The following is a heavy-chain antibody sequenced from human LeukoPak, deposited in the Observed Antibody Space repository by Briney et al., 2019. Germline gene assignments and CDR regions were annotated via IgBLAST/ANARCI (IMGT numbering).Heavy chain of an antibody. D-gene: IGHD3-3*01. CDR3: ARGGRFLEWLLYPHYYYMDV. V-gene: IGHV3-74*01. CDR2: INSDGSST. Sequence: PGGSLRLSCAASGFTFSSYAMSWVRQAPGKGLVWVSRINSDGSSTSYADSVKGRFTISRDNAKNTLYLQMNSLRAEDTAVYYCARGGRFLEWLLYPHYYYMDVWGKGTTVTVSS. J-gene: IGHJ6*03. CDR1: GFTFSSYA.